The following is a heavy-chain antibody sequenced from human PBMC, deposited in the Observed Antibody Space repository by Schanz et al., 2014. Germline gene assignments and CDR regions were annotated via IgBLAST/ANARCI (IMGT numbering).Heavy chain of an antibody. Sequence: LVESGGGVVQPGRSLRLSCAASGFTFSSYGMHWVRQAPGKGLEWVAFIRFDASHKYYADSVKGRFTISRDNSKNTLYLQMNSLRAEDTAVYYCAKGQLLSYYFDYWGQGTLVTVSS. CDR3: AKGQLLSYYFDY. CDR1: GFTFSSYG. J-gene: IGHJ4*02. CDR2: IRFDASHK. D-gene: IGHD2-21*01. V-gene: IGHV3-30*02.